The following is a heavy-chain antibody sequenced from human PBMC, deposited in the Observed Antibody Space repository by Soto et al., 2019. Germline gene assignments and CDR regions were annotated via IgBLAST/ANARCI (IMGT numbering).Heavy chain of an antibody. D-gene: IGHD1-26*01. CDR1: GGSFSDYY. V-gene: IGHV4-34*01. CDR3: ARTPTRGASAWLDP. CDR2: IHLSGRV. J-gene: IGHJ5*02. Sequence: QVQLQQWGSGLLKPSETLSLTCAIYGGSFSDYYWHWIRQSPGKGLEWIGEIHLSGRVNFTPSLKIRTSLSMDTSRNQFFVTLRSVTAADTAVYFCARTPTRGASAWLDPWGRGHLVTVSS.